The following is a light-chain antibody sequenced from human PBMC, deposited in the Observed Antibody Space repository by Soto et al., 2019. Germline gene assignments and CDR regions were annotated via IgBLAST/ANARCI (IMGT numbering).Light chain of an antibody. Sequence: DIQMTQSPSSLSASVGDRVTITCRASQYISSYLNWYQQKPGKAPKFLIYGASDLQRGVPSRFSGSGAGTDFTLTINSLQPEDFATYYCQQSYSRPLTYGPGTKLDIK. CDR3: QQSYSRPLT. CDR1: QYISSY. V-gene: IGKV1-39*01. CDR2: GAS. J-gene: IGKJ3*01.